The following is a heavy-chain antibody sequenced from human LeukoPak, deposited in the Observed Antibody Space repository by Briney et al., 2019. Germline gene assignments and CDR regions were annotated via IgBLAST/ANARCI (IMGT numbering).Heavy chain of an antibody. Sequence: QPGGSLRLSCAASGFTFSSYWMHWVRQAPGKGLEWVSLIYSGGGTEYADSVRGRFTISRDNSKNTLFLQMNSLRAEDTAVYYCARKTDTTVGGDYWGRGTLVTVSS. D-gene: IGHD1-26*01. CDR1: GFTFSSYW. J-gene: IGHJ4*02. CDR2: IYSGGGT. V-gene: IGHV3-53*01. CDR3: ARKTDTTVGGDY.